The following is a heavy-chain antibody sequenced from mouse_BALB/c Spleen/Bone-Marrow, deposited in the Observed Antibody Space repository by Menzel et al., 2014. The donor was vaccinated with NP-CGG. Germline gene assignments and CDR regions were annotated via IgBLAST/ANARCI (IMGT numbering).Heavy chain of an antibody. CDR3: ARRWLPYAMDY. D-gene: IGHD2-3*01. J-gene: IGHJ4*01. V-gene: IGHV1-14*01. Sequence: LEESGPELVKPGASVKMSCKASGYTFTSYIMHWVKQKPGQGLEWIGYINPYNDGTKYNEKFRGKATLTSVKSSSTAYMELSSLTSEDSAVYYCARRWLPYAMDYWGQGTSVTVSS. CDR1: GYTFTSYI. CDR2: INPYNDGT.